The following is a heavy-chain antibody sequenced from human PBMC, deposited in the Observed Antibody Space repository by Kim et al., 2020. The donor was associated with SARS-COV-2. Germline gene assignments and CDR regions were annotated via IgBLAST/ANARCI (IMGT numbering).Heavy chain of an antibody. J-gene: IGHJ3*02. D-gene: IGHD3-10*01. CDR3: ARDRGSHDAFDI. Sequence: NSNPSLKRSVTISVDTSKNQFSLKLSSVTAADSAVYYCARDRGSHDAFDIWCQGTMVTVSS. V-gene: IGHV4-59*01.